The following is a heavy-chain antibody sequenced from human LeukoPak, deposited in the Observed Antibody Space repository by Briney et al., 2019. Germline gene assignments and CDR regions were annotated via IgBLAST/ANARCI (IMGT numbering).Heavy chain of an antibody. D-gene: IGHD2-2*01. V-gene: IGHV3-11*01. CDR3: ARGHLYCSSTSCQGEDY. Sequence: GSLRLSCAASGFTFSAYYMRWIRQAPGKGLEWVSYISSSGSTIYYADSVKGRFTISRDNAKNSLYLQMNSLRAEDTAVYYCARGHLYCSSTSCQGEDYWGQGTLVTVSS. CDR2: ISSSGSTI. CDR1: GFTFSAYY. J-gene: IGHJ4*02.